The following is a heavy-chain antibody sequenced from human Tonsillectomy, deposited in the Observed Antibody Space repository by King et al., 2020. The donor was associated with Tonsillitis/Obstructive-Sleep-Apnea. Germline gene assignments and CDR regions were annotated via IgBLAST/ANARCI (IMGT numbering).Heavy chain of an antibody. J-gene: IGHJ5*02. CDR3: AGHARNWFDP. CDR2: IYYNGNT. V-gene: IGHV4-39*01. Sequence: LQLQESGPGLVKPSETLSLTCTVSGGSISSSSYYWGWIRQPPGKGLEWIGSIYYNGNTYYNPSLKSRGTMSVDTSKNQFSLKLNSVTAADTAVYYCAGHARNWFDPWGQGTLVTVSS. CDR1: GGSISSSSYY.